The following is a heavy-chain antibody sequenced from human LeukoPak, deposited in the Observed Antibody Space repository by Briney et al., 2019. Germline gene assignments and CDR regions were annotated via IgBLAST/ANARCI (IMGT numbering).Heavy chain of an antibody. CDR3: ARDGRNDYGASGGFDY. Sequence: GGSLRLSCAASGFTFDDYGMSWVRQAPGKGLEWVPGINWNGGSTGYADSVKGRFTISRDNAKNSLYLQMNSLRAEDTALYYCARDGRNDYGASGGFDYWGQGTLVTVSS. CDR2: INWNGGST. V-gene: IGHV3-20*04. CDR1: GFTFDDYG. D-gene: IGHD4-17*01. J-gene: IGHJ4*02.